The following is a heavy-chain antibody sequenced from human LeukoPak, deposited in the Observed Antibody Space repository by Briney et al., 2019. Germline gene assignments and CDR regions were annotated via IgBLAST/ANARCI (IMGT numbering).Heavy chain of an antibody. Sequence: GGSLRLSCAASGSTFSNYAMSWVRQAPGKGLEWVSSISDSGGSTYYTDSVKGRFTISRDNSKNTLYLQMNSLRAEDTALYYCAKDFVGGHGYSYFDYWGQGTLVTVSS. CDR2: ISDSGGST. V-gene: IGHV3-23*01. D-gene: IGHD5-18*01. J-gene: IGHJ4*02. CDR1: GSTFSNYA. CDR3: AKDFVGGHGYSYFDY.